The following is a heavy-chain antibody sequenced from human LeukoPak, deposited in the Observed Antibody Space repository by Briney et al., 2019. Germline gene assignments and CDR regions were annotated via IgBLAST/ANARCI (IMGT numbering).Heavy chain of an antibody. V-gene: IGHV3-21*01. D-gene: IGHD3-22*01. CDR1: GFTFSSYS. CDR2: ISSSSSYM. J-gene: IGHJ4*02. CDR3: ARTFTPARVDDRDY. Sequence: PGGSLRLSCAASGFTFSSYSMNWVRQAPGKGLEWVSSISSSSSYMYYADSVKGRFTISRDNAKNSLYLQMNSLRAEDTAVYYCARTFTPARVDDRDYWGQGTLVTVSS.